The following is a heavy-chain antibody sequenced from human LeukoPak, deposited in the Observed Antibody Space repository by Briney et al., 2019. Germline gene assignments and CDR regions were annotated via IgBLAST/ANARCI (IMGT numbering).Heavy chain of an antibody. V-gene: IGHV4-30-4*01. J-gene: IGHJ4*02. CDR2: MYYSGST. CDR3: ARYSSSSRAEDY. CDR1: GGSISSGDYY. Sequence: TSETLSLTCTVSGGSISSGDYYWSWIRQPPGKGLEWIAYMYYSGSTYYNPSLKSRVTMSAGTSKNQLSLKLSSVTAADTAVYYCARYSSSSRAEDYWGQGTLVTVSS. D-gene: IGHD6-6*01.